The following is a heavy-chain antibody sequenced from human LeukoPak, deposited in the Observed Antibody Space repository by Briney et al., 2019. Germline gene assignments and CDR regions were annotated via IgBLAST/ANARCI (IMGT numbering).Heavy chain of an antibody. CDR2: IYYSGST. J-gene: IGHJ4*02. CDR1: GGSFSSYY. D-gene: IGHD2-15*01. V-gene: IGHV4-59*08. CDR3: ARQGSLGYCSGGSCSYYFDY. Sequence: SETPSLTCAVYGGSFSSYYWSWIRQPPGKGLEWIGYIYYSGSTNYNPSLKSRVTISVDTSKNQFSLKLSSVTAADTAVYYCARQGSLGYCSGGSCSYYFDYWGQGTLVTVSS.